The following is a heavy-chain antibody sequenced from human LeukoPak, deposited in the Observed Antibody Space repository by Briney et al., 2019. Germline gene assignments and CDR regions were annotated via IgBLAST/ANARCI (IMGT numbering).Heavy chain of an antibody. CDR3: ARSNIATRRGDNWFGP. CDR1: GYTFTDYY. J-gene: IGHJ5*02. Sequence: ASVKVSCKASGYTFTDYYMHWVRQAPGQGLEWMGWISPNSDDTNYAQKFQGRVTMTRDTSVSTAYMELSSLRSDDTAVYYCARSNIATRRGDNWFGPWGQGTLVTVSS. D-gene: IGHD6-6*01. CDR2: ISPNSDDT. V-gene: IGHV1-2*02.